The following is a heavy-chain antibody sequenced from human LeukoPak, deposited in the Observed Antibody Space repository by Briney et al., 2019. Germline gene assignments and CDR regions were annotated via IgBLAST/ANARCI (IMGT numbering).Heavy chain of an antibody. CDR3: ASSTRIVVVVAAGSGAFGI. CDR1: GGSISSGDYY. Sequence: SQTLSLTCTVSGGSISSGDYYWSWIRQPPGKGLEWIGYIYYSGSTYYNPSLKSRVTISVDTSKNQFSLKLSSVTAADTAVYYCASSTRIVVVVAAGSGAFGIWGQGTMVTVSS. CDR2: IYYSGST. J-gene: IGHJ3*02. V-gene: IGHV4-30-4*01. D-gene: IGHD2-15*01.